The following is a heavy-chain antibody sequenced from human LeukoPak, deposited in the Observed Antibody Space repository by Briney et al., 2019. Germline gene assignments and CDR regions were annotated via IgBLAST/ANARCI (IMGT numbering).Heavy chain of an antibody. D-gene: IGHD3-3*01. Sequence: GGSLRLSCAASGFTFSNYWMHWVRQAPGKGLVWVSRINTDGSSTSYADSVKGRFTISRDNAKNSLYLLMNSLRVEDTAVYYCARDRPTGASRLFVVQWGQGTLVTVSS. CDR2: INTDGSST. CDR3: ARDRPTGASRLFVVQ. J-gene: IGHJ4*02. V-gene: IGHV3-74*01. CDR1: GFTFSNYW.